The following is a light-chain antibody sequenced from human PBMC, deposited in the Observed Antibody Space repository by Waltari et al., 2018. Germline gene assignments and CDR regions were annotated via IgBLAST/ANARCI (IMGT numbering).Light chain of an antibody. CDR3: CSYAGSYTWV. V-gene: IGLV2-11*01. CDR1: TNDLGSYNY. CDR2: DVT. Sequence: SALTQPRSVSGSPGQSVTISCTGTTNDLGSYNYVSWYQQHPGKAPTLIILDVTKRASGVPDRLSGAKSVNTASLAISGLRAEDEAEYYCCSYAGSYTWVFGGGTKLTVV. J-gene: IGLJ3*02.